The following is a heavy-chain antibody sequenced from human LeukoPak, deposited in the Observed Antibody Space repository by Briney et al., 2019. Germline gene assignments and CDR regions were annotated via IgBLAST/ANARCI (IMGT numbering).Heavy chain of an antibody. CDR3: ARALKQSGFDYYFDY. Sequence: GSLRLSCAASGFTFSSYAMHWVRQAPGKGLAWGAVISYDGSNKYYADSVKGRFTIYRDNSKNTLYLLMNSLRAEDTAVYYCARALKQSGFDYYFDYWGQGTLVTVSS. D-gene: IGHD5-12*01. CDR1: GFTFSSYA. V-gene: IGHV3-30*04. CDR2: ISYDGSNK. J-gene: IGHJ4*02.